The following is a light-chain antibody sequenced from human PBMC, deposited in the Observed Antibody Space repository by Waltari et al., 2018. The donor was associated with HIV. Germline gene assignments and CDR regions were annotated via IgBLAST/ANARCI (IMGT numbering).Light chain of an antibody. CDR2: YDD. J-gene: IGLJ2*01. CDR1: SSNIGNNA. Sequence: QSVLTQPPSVSEAPRQRVTIPCSGSSSNIGNNAVNWYQQLPGKAPKLLIYYDDLRPSGVSDRFSGSRSGTSASLAISGLQSEDEADYYCAAWDDSLNGPVFGVGTKLTVL. CDR3: AAWDDSLNGPV. V-gene: IGLV1-36*01.